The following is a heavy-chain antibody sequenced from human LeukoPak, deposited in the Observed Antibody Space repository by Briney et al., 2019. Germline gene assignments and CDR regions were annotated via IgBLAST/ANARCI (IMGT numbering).Heavy chain of an antibody. CDR3: AKGGVAAAAKGGWFDP. CDR2: ISYDGSNK. J-gene: IGHJ5*02. CDR1: GFTFSSYG. Sequence: GGSLRLSCAASGFTFSSYGMHWVRQAPGKGLEWVAVISYDGSNKYYADSVKGRFTISRDNSKNTLYLQMNSLRAEDTAVYYCAKGGVAAAAKGGWFDPWGQGTLVTVSS. D-gene: IGHD6-13*01. V-gene: IGHV3-30*18.